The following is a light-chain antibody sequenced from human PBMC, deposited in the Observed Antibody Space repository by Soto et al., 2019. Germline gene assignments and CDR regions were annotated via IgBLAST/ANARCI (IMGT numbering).Light chain of an antibody. Sequence: EIGVTQSPAILSVSPGGTATLSCRASRSVSSNLAWFQQKPGQVPRLLIYGASARTTDFPARFSGSRSGAEFTLTISSLQSEDFAVYYCLQYNTRPYIFGQGTKLE. CDR3: LQYNTRPYI. V-gene: IGKV3-15*01. CDR2: GAS. CDR1: RSVSSN. J-gene: IGKJ2*01.